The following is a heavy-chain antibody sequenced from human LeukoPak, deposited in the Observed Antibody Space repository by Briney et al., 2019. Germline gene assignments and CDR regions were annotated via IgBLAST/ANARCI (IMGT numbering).Heavy chain of an antibody. CDR1: GYSISSGYY. V-gene: IGHV4-38-2*02. Sequence: SETLSLTCTVSGYSISSGYYWGWIRQPPGKGLEWIGSIYYSGSTYYNPSLESRVTISVDTSKNQFSLKLSSVTAADTAVYYCARGSDSRNTFFYFDSWGQGTHVTVSS. CDR2: IYYSGST. CDR3: ARGSDSRNTFFYFDS. D-gene: IGHD1-26*01. J-gene: IGHJ4*02.